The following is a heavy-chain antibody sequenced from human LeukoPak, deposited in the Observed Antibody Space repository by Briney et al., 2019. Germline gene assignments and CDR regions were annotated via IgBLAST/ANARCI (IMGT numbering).Heavy chain of an antibody. J-gene: IGHJ3*01. CDR2: IVVTGGVT. CDR3: TRDIDDVLTGDDAFDV. CDR1: GFTFRNFA. D-gene: IGHD3-9*01. V-gene: IGHV3-23*01. Sequence: GGSLRLSCAASGFTFRNFAMSWVRQAPGKGLEWVLTIVVTGGVTYYADSVTGRFTISRDNAESSVYLQMNSLRVDDTGLYYCTRDIDDVLTGDDAFDVWGQGTVVTVSS.